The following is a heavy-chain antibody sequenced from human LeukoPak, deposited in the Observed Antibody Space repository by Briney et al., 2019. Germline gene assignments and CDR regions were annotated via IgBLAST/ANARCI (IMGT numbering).Heavy chain of an antibody. J-gene: IGHJ3*02. CDR1: GGTFSSYA. CDR3: ARGGPYGDYLDAFDI. CDR2: IIPILGTA. D-gene: IGHD4-17*01. V-gene: IGHV1-69*13. Sequence: SVTVSCKASGGTFSSYAISWVRQAPGQGLEWMGGIIPILGTANYAQKFQGRVTITADEPTSTAYMELRSLRSEATAVYSCARGGPYGDYLDAFDIWGQGTMVTVSS.